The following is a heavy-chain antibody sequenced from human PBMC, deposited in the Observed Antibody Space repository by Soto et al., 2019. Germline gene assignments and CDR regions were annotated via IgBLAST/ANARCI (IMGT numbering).Heavy chain of an antibody. CDR1: GGTFSSYA. Sequence: QVQLVQSGAEVKKPGSSVKVSCKASGGTFSSYAISWVRQAPGQGPEWMGGIIPIFGTANYAQKFQGRVTITADESTSTAYMGLRSLRSEDTAVYYCARRGSWSVDTAMAWTGWGQGTLVTGSS. CDR3: ARRGSWSVDTAMAWTG. V-gene: IGHV1-69*01. CDR2: IIPIFGTA. D-gene: IGHD5-18*01. J-gene: IGHJ4*02.